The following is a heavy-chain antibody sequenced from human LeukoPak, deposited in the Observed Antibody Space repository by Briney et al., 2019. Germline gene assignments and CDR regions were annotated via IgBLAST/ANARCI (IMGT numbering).Heavy chain of an antibody. CDR2: ISGSGGST. CDR1: GFTFSSYA. CDR3: AKGFGGYGDSRILQNAFDI. V-gene: IGHV3-23*01. D-gene: IGHD4-17*01. J-gene: IGHJ3*02. Sequence: GGSLRLSCAASGFTFSSYAMSWVRQAPGKGLEWVSAISGSGGSTYYADSVKGRFTISRDNSKNTLYLQMNSLRAEDTAVYYCAKGFGGYGDSRILQNAFDIWGQGTMVTVSS.